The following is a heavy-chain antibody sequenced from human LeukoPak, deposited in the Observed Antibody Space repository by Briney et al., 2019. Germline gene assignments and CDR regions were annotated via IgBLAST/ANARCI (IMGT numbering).Heavy chain of an antibody. CDR1: GFTVSSNY. V-gene: IGHV3-53*01. CDR2: IYSGGST. CDR3: ARAVAGTGPHYYYYMDV. J-gene: IGHJ6*03. Sequence: GGSLRLSCAASGFTVSSNYMSWVRQAPGKGLEWVSVIYSGGSTYYADSVKGRFTISIDNSKNTLYLQMNSLRAEDTAVYYWARAVAGTGPHYYYYMDVWGKGTTVTVSS. D-gene: IGHD6-19*01.